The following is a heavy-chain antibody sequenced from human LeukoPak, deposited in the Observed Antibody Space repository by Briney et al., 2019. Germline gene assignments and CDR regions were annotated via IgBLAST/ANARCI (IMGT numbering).Heavy chain of an antibody. D-gene: IGHD6-13*01. V-gene: IGHV1-69*04. J-gene: IGHJ6*02. CDR1: GGTFSSYA. CDR3: ARDQQPIAAAAIGDYYYGMDV. CDR2: IIPILGIA. Sequence: SVKVSCKASGGTFSSYAISWVRQAPGQGLEWMGRIIPILGIANYAQRFQGRVTITADKSTSTAYMELSSLRSEDTAVYYCARDQQPIAAAAIGDYYYGMDVWGQGTTVTVSS.